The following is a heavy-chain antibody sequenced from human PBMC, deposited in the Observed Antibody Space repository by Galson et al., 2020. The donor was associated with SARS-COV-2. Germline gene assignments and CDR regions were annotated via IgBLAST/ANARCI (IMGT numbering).Heavy chain of an antibody. CDR3: ARDYRDIV. CDR1: GFTVSSNY. CDR2: IYSGGSI. V-gene: IGHV3-66*01. J-gene: IGHJ4*02. D-gene: IGHD2-15*01. Sequence: GESLKISCAASGFTVSSNYMSWVRQAPGKGLEWVSVIYSGGSIYYADSVKGRFTISRDNSKNTLYLQMNSLRAEDTAVYYCARDYRDIVWGQGTLVTVSS.